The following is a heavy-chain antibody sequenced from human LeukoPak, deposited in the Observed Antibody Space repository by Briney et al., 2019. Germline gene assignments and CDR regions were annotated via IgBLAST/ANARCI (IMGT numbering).Heavy chain of an antibody. Sequence: GESLKISCKGSGYSFTSYWSGWVRQMPGKGLEWMGIIYPGDSDTRYSPSFQGQVTISADKSIGTAYLQWSSLKASDTAMYYCARLFYMATISGWFDPWGQGTLVTVSS. V-gene: IGHV5-51*01. CDR2: IYPGDSDT. CDR3: ARLFYMATISGWFDP. J-gene: IGHJ5*02. D-gene: IGHD5-12*01. CDR1: GYSFTSYW.